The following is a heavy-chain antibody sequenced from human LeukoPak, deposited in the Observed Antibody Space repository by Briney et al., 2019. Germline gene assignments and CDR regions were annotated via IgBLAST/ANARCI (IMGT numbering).Heavy chain of an antibody. J-gene: IGHJ5*02. CDR2: IIPIFGTA. V-gene: IGHV1-69*13. D-gene: IGHD2-2*01. CDR3: ARESYLGYCSSTSCYGFDP. Sequence: SVKVSCKASGGTFSSYAISWVRQAPGQGLEWMGGIIPIFGTANYAQKFQGRVTITADESTSTAYMELSSLRSEDTAVYYCARESYLGYCSSTSCYGFDPWGQGTLVTVSS. CDR1: GGTFSSYA.